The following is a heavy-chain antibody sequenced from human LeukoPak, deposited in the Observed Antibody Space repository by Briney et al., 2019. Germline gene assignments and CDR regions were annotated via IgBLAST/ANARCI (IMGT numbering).Heavy chain of an antibody. Sequence: GGSLRLSCAASGFTFSSYGMHWVRQAPGKGLEWVAVIWYDGSNKYYADSVKGRFTISRDNSKNTLYLQMNSLRAEDTAVYYCARDPRDIVATTWGLRMGYFDYWGQGTLVTVSS. V-gene: IGHV3-33*01. CDR3: ARDPRDIVATTWGLRMGYFDY. CDR2: IWYDGSNK. CDR1: GFTFSSYG. D-gene: IGHD5-12*01. J-gene: IGHJ4*02.